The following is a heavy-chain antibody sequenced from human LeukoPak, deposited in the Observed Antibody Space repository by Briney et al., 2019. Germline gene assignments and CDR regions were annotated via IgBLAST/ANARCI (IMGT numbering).Heavy chain of an antibody. CDR2: IKQDGSEK. CDR3: ARPMYSGSPFDY. J-gene: IGHJ4*02. V-gene: IGHV3-7*01. CDR1: GFTFSSYW. D-gene: IGHD1-26*01. Sequence: GGSLRLSCAASGFTFSSYWMSWVRQAPGKGLEWVANIKQDGSEKYYVDSVKGRFTVSRDNVKNSLYLQMNSLRAEDTAVYYCARPMYSGSPFDYWGQGTLVTVSS.